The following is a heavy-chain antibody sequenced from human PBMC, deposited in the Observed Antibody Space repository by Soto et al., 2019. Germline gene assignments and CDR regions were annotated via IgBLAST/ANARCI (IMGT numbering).Heavy chain of an antibody. CDR2: ISAYNGNT. CDR1: GYTFTTCC. Sequence: AAVRFSGDASGYTFTTCCISWSQQARGQGLEWMGWISAYNGNTNYAQKLPGRVTMTTDTSSSTAYRELRSLRSDDTAVYYCARDRQSRAAAALADYWGQGTLVTVSS. D-gene: IGHD6-13*01. V-gene: IGHV1-18*01. J-gene: IGHJ4*02. CDR3: ARDRQSRAAAALADY.